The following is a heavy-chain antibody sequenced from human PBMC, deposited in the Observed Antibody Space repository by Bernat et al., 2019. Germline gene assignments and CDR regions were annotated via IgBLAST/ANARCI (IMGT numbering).Heavy chain of an antibody. CDR3: TVDTAMVVKYSYYYMDV. V-gene: IGHV3-74*01. CDR1: GFTFSSYW. J-gene: IGHJ6*03. D-gene: IGHD5-18*01. CDR2: INSDGSST. Sequence: EVQLVESGGGLVQPGGSLRLSCAASGFTFSSYWMHWVRQAPGKGLVWVTRINSDGSSTSYSASVKCRITIPRNNAKNTLYLQMTSLRAETTTVYYCTVDTAMVVKYSYYYMDVWGKGTTVTVSS.